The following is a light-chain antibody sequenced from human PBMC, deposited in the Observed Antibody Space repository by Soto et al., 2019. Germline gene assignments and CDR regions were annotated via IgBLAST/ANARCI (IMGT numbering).Light chain of an antibody. J-gene: IGKJ1*01. CDR3: QQYNNWMWT. CDR2: GAS. CDR1: QSVSSN. Sequence: EIVMTQSPASLSVSPGERATLSCRASQSVSSNLAWYQQKPGQAPRLLIHGASARATGIPDRFSGSGSGTEFTLTIGSLQSEDVAVYYCQQYNNWMWTFGQGTKVEFK. V-gene: IGKV3-15*01.